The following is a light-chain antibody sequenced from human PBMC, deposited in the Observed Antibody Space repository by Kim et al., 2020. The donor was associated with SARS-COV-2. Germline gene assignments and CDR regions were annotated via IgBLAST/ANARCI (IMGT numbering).Light chain of an antibody. CDR3: QQYGSSPPYT. J-gene: IGKJ2*01. Sequence: EIVLTQSPGTLSLSPGERATLSCRASQRVSNSYLAWYQQKPGQAPRLLIYAESRRATGVPDRFSGSGSETDFTLTINRLEPEDFAVYYCQQYGSSPPYTFGQGTKLEIK. V-gene: IGKV3-20*01. CDR2: AES. CDR1: QRVSNSY.